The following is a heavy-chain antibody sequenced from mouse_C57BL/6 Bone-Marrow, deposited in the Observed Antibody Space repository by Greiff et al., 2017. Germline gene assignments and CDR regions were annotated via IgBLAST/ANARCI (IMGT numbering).Heavy chain of an antibody. V-gene: IGHV1-64*01. CDR2: IHPNSGST. Sequence: QVQLQQPGAELVKPGASVKLSCKASGYTFTSYWMHWVKQRPGQGLEWIGMIHPNSGSTNYNEKFKSKGTLTVDKSSSTAYMQLSSLTSEDSAVYYCAREKSYGNYYFDYWGQGTTLTVSS. J-gene: IGHJ2*01. CDR3: AREKSYGNYYFDY. D-gene: IGHD2-1*01. CDR1: GYTFTSYW.